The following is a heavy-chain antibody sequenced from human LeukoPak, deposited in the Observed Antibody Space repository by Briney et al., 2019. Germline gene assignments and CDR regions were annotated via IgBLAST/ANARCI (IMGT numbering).Heavy chain of an antibody. Sequence: SGTLSLTCAVSGGSISSSNWWSWVRQPPGKGLEWIGEIYRSGSTNYNPSLKSRVTISVDKSKNQFSLKLSSVTAADTAVYYCARGEGYGSGSYSFHYWGQGTLVTVSS. J-gene: IGHJ4*02. D-gene: IGHD3-10*01. CDR2: IYRSGST. CDR1: GGSISSSNW. V-gene: IGHV4-4*02. CDR3: ARGEGYGSGSYSFHY.